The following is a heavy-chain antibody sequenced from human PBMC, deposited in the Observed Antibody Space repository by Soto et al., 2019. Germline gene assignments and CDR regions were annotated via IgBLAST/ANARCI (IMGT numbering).Heavy chain of an antibody. CDR2: IFVNGNT. J-gene: IGHJ4*02. D-gene: IGHD5-18*01. CDR1: SGSVSTYY. Sequence: SETLSLTCTVASGSVSTYYWSWIRQPAGKGLEWIGRIFVNGNTNYNPSLRSRVTISVDTSKGQFSLNLTSVTAADTAVYFCARSGGGYNFDSWGQGILVTVSS. V-gene: IGHV4-4*07. CDR3: ARSGGGYNFDS.